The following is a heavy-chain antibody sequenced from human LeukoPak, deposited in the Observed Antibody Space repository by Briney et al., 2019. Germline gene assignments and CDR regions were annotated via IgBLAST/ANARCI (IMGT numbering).Heavy chain of an antibody. Sequence: SATLSPACTVSGGSISSYYWSWIRQPPGKGLEWIGYIYYSGSTNYNPSLKSRVTISVDTSKNQFSLKLSSVTAADTAVYYCARLRSGGYYYYMDGWGKGTTVTVSS. CDR2: IYYSGST. V-gene: IGHV4-59*01. CDR3: ARLRSGGYYYYMDG. D-gene: IGHD1-14*01. CDR1: GGSISSYY. J-gene: IGHJ6*03.